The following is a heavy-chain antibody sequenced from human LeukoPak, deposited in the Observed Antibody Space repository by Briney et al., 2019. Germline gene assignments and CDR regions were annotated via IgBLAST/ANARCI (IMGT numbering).Heavy chain of an antibody. Sequence: GGSLRLSCAASGFTFSSYSMNWVRQAPGKGLGWVSAISGSGGSTYYADSVKGRFTISRDNSKNTLYLQMNSLRAEDTAVYYCAKDLVITFGGVIAVDAFDIWGQGTMVTVSS. J-gene: IGHJ3*02. CDR2: ISGSGGST. V-gene: IGHV3-23*01. CDR3: AKDLVITFGGVIAVDAFDI. CDR1: GFTFSSYS. D-gene: IGHD3-16*02.